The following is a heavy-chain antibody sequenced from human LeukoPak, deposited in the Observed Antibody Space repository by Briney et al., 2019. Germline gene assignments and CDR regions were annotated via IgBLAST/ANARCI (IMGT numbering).Heavy chain of an antibody. Sequence: GGSLRLSCAASGFTFNTYTMHWVRQAPGEGLQWMALMSYDRSNEHYADSVKGRFTISRDNSKNTLYLQMTSLRLEDTAVYYCAREGSRSDDAFDIWGQGTLVTVSS. CDR1: GFTFNTYT. CDR3: AREGSRSDDAFDI. CDR2: MSYDRSNE. V-gene: IGHV3-30*04. J-gene: IGHJ3*02.